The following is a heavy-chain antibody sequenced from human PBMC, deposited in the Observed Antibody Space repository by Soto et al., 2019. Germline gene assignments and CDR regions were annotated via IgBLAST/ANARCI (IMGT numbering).Heavy chain of an antibody. Sequence: GASVKVSCKASGYTYTIYDINWVRQATGQGLEWMGWMNPNSGNTGYAQKFQGRVTMTRNTSISTAYMELSSLRSEDTAVYYCATSSPAAKDPINDYWGQGTLVTVSS. CDR2: MNPNSGNT. CDR3: ATSSPAAKDPINDY. D-gene: IGHD2-2*01. CDR1: GYTYTIYD. J-gene: IGHJ4*02. V-gene: IGHV1-8*01.